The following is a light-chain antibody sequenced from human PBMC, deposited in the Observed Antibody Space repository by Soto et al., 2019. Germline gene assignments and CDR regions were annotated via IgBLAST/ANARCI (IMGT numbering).Light chain of an antibody. CDR1: QSVSSNY. CDR3: QQHSHWPPWT. CDR2: GAS. V-gene: IGKV3-11*01. Sequence: EIVMTQSPATLSVSPGERATLSCRAIQSVSSNYLAWYQQRPGQAPRLLIYGASNRATDIPARFSGSGSGTDFTLTISNLEPEDFAVYYCQQHSHWPPWTFGQGTKVDI. J-gene: IGKJ1*01.